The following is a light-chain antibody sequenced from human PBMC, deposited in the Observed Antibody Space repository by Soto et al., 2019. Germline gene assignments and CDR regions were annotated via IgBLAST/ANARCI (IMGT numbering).Light chain of an antibody. CDR1: SSDVGGYNY. Sequence: QSALTQPASVSGSPGQSITISCTGTSSDVGGYNYVSWYQQHPGKDPKLMIYEVSNRPSGVSNRFSGSNSGNTASLTISGLQAEYEADYYCSSYTSSSIDYVFGTGTKLTVL. CDR3: SSYTSSSIDYV. V-gene: IGLV2-14*01. CDR2: EVS. J-gene: IGLJ1*01.